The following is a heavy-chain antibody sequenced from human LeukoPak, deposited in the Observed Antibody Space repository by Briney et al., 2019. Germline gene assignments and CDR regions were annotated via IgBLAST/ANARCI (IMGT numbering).Heavy chain of an antibody. V-gene: IGHV4-39*01. CDR2: IHYSGST. Sequence: SETLSLTCTVSGGSISSSIYFWGWIRQPPGKGLEWIGSIHYSGSTYYNPSLKSRVTIFVDTSKNQFSLKVRSVTAADTAVYYCARLAARLSWFDPWGQGTLVTVSS. J-gene: IGHJ5*02. CDR3: ARLAARLSWFDP. D-gene: IGHD5-12*01. CDR1: GGSISSSIYF.